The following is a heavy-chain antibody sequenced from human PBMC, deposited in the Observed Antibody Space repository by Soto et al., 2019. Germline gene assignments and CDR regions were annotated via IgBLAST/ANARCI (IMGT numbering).Heavy chain of an antibody. CDR2: INPDGGTT. V-gene: IGHV3-74*03. CDR1: GFTFSSYW. Sequence: EGQLVESGGGLVQPGGSLRLSCTASGFTFSSYWMNWVRQAPGKGLDWVSLINPDGGTTTYAESVKGRFTIFRDNAKNTVYLQMTSLRGEDTAVYYCARDLRGSPDYWGQGTLVTVSS. J-gene: IGHJ4*02. CDR3: ARDLRGSPDY. D-gene: IGHD1-26*01.